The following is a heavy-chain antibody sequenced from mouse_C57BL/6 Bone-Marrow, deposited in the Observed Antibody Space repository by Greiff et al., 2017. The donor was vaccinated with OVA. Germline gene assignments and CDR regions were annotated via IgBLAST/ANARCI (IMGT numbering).Heavy chain of an antibody. V-gene: IGHV3-1*01. J-gene: IGHJ3*01. CDR2: ISYSGST. CDR3: ARGSSGSFAY. Sequence: DVKLQESGPGMVKPSQSLSLTCTVTGYSITSGYDWHWIRHFPGNKLEWMGYISYSGSTNYNPSLKSRISITHDTSKNHFFLKLNSVTTEDTATYYCARGSSGSFAYWGQGTLVTVSA. CDR1: GYSITSGYD. D-gene: IGHD3-1*01.